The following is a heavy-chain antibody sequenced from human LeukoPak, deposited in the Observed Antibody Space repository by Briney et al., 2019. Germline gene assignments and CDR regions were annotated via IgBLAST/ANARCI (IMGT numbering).Heavy chain of an antibody. CDR3: ARGGPGAAAGTVNY. V-gene: IGHV1-8*01. J-gene: IGHJ4*02. Sequence: ASVKVSCKASGYTFTSYDINWVRQATGQGLEWMGWMNPNSGNTGYAQKFQGRITMTRNTSISTAYMELSSLRSEDTAVYHCARGGPGAAAGTVNYWGQGTLVTVSS. CDR1: GYTFTSYD. CDR2: MNPNSGNT. D-gene: IGHD6-13*01.